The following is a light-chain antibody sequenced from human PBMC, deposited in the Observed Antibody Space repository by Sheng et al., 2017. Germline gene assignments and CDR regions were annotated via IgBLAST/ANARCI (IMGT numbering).Light chain of an antibody. V-gene: IGLV2-23*02. CDR2: DVS. Sequence: QSALTQPASVSGSPGQSITISCTGTSSDVGSYNLVSWYQQHPGKAPKLMIYDVSKRPSGVSNRFSGSKSGNTASLTISGLQAEDEADYYCCSYAGSSTSVVFGGGTKADRP. CDR1: SSDVGSYNL. J-gene: IGLJ2*01. CDR3: CSYAGSSTSVV.